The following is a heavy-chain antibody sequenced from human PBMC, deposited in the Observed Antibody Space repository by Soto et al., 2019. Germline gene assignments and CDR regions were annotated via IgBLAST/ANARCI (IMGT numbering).Heavy chain of an antibody. D-gene: IGHD1-26*01. V-gene: IGHV4-61*08. CDR3: ATIVGANDY. CDR1: GGSILNGGHY. J-gene: IGHJ4*02. CDR2: IYSSGSA. Sequence: SETLSLTCTVSGGSILNGGHYWTWIRQHPGKGLQWIGHIYSSGSANYSPSLKSRVSMSVDSSKNQISLKLSSVTAADTAVYYCATIVGANDYWGQGTLVTVSS.